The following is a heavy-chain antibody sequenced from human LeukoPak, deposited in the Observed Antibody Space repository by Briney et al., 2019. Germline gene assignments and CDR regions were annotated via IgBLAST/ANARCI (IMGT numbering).Heavy chain of an antibody. D-gene: IGHD3-10*01. Sequence: SEALSLTCTVSGGSISTYYWSWMRQSPGKGLEWIGYIYYSGSTNYNPSLKSRVTISVDTSRNQFSLKLSSVTAADTAMYYCARDYYGSGRGYFYYMNVWGKGTTVTVSS. CDR3: ARDYYGSGRGYFYYMNV. V-gene: IGHV4-59*01. CDR1: GGSISTYY. CDR2: IYYSGST. J-gene: IGHJ6*03.